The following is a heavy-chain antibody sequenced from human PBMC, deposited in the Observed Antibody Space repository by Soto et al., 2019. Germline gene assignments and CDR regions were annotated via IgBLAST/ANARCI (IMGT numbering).Heavy chain of an antibody. Sequence: SETLSLTCTVSGGSISSYYWSWIRQPPGKGLEWIGYIYYSGSTNYNPSLKSRVTISVDTSKNQFFLKLSSVTAADTAVYYCARVGDSSSWYYYYYGMDVWGQGTTVTISS. V-gene: IGHV4-59*08. CDR3: ARVGDSSSWYYYYYGMDV. D-gene: IGHD6-13*01. CDR2: IYYSGST. CDR1: GGSISSYY. J-gene: IGHJ6*02.